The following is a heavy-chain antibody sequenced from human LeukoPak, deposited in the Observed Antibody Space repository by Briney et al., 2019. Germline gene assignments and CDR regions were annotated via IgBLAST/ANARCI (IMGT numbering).Heavy chain of an antibody. CDR1: GYTFTGYY. CDR3: ARDGLWWGYPLDY. D-gene: IGHD4/OR15-4a*01. CDR2: INPNSGGT. J-gene: IGHJ4*02. Sequence: WASVKVSCKASGYTFTGYYMHWVRQAPGQGLEWMGRINPNSGGTNYAQKFQGRVTITRDTSISTAYMELSRLRSDDTAVYYCARDGLWWGYPLDYWGQGTLVTVSS. V-gene: IGHV1-2*06.